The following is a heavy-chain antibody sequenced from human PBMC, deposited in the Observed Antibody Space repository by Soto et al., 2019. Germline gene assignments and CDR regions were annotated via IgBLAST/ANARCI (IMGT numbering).Heavy chain of an antibody. D-gene: IGHD5-18*01. CDR1: GGSISSGGYS. V-gene: IGHV4-30-2*01. J-gene: IGHJ4*02. CDR3: ARAGGDTAMGVDY. Sequence: QLQLQESGSGLVKPSQTLSLTCAVSGGSISSGGYSWSWIRQPPGKGLEWIGYIYHSGSTYYNPSLKSRVTISVDRSQNQFSLKLSSVTAADTAVYYCARAGGDTAMGVDYWGQGTLVTVSS. CDR2: IYHSGST.